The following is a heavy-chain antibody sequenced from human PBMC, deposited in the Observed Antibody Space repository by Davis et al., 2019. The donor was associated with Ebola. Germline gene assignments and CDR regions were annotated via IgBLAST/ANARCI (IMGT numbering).Heavy chain of an antibody. J-gene: IGHJ4*02. Sequence: PSETLSLTCTVSGGSVSSRSYYWGWIRQPSGKGLEWIGSIYYSGSTYYNPSLKSRVTIYVDTSKNQFSLKLNSVTAADTAVYYCARASYGDFYFDYWGQGTLVTVSS. CDR1: GGSVSSRSYY. CDR2: IYYSGST. V-gene: IGHV4-39*01. D-gene: IGHD4-17*01. CDR3: ARASYGDFYFDY.